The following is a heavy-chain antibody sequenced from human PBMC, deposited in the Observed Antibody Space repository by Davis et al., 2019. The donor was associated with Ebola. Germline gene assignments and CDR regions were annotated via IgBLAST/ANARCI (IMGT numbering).Heavy chain of an antibody. CDR1: GFTFSSYA. Sequence: GESLKISCAASGFTFSSYAMHWVRQAPGKGLEWVAVISYDGSNKYYTDSVKGRFTISRDNTKNSLYLQMNSLRAEDTAVYYCARAPLGGGDYWGQGTLVTVSS. J-gene: IGHJ4*02. V-gene: IGHV3-30-3*01. CDR3: ARAPLGGGDY. D-gene: IGHD3-10*01. CDR2: ISYDGSNK.